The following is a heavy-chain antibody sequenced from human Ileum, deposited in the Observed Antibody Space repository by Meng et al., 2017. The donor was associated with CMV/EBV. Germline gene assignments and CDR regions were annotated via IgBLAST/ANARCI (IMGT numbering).Heavy chain of an antibody. V-gene: IGHV3-30*02. Sequence: VRRGGSGGGVVQPGGSLRLSGAASGFMFSKAGMHWVRQAPGKGLEWVAFIQNDESNKYYADSVKGRFTISRDNSKNTLYLQMNRLTTEDTAVYYCTVPTSDLDHWGQGTLVTVSS. CDR2: IQNDESNK. CDR1: GFMFSKAG. D-gene: IGHD3-16*01. CDR3: TVPTSDLDH. J-gene: IGHJ4*02.